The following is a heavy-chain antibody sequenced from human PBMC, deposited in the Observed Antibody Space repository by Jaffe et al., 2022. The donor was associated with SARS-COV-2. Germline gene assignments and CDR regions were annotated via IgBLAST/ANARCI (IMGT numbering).Heavy chain of an antibody. CDR2: ISSSSSYI. Sequence: EVQLVESGGGLVKPGGSLRLSCAASGFTFSSYSMNWVRQAPGKGLEWVSSISSSSSYIYYADSVKGRFTISRDNAKNSLYLQMNSLRAEDTAVYYCARDGRDTLDAFDIWGQGTMVTVSS. CDR3: ARDGRDTLDAFDI. D-gene: IGHD1-26*01. J-gene: IGHJ3*02. V-gene: IGHV3-21*01. CDR1: GFTFSSYS.